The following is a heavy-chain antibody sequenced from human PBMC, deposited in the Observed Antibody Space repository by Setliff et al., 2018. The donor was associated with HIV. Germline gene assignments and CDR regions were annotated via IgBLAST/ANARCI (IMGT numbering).Heavy chain of an antibody. CDR1: GYSISSGYH. V-gene: IGHV4-38-2*02. Sequence: SETLSLTCIVSGYSISSGYHWAWIRQPPGKGLEWIGSLFHSGNTYYTPSVKSRVIISVDTSKNQFSLRLTSMTAADTAVYYCAKTSVGATGLYAFDIWGQGTMVTVSS. J-gene: IGHJ3*02. CDR2: LFHSGNT. CDR3: AKTSVGATGLYAFDI. D-gene: IGHD1-26*01.